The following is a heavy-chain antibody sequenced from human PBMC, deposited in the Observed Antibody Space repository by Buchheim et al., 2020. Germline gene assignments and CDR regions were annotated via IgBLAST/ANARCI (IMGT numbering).Heavy chain of an antibody. CDR1: GFTFINYA. CDR2: VSSSGSTK. Sequence: QVQLVESGGGVVLPGRSLGLSCAASGFTFINYALHWVRQAPGKGLEWVAVVSSSGSTKFYSDSVKGRFPISRDNSKNTLDLQMNSLRDEDTGVYYCARSITGRKLMDVWGQGTT. V-gene: IGHV3-30-3*01. J-gene: IGHJ6*02. CDR3: ARSITGRKLMDV. D-gene: IGHD1-14*01.